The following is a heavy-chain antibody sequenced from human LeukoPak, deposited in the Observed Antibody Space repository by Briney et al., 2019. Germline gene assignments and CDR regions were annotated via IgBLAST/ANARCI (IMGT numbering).Heavy chain of an antibody. CDR3: ARRSDYYASTAYYY. CDR2: MNPNSGKT. CDR1: GYTFTNYD. V-gene: IGHV1-8*03. J-gene: IGHJ4*02. Sequence: GGSVSVSCKASGYTFTNYDMNWVRQAPGQGLERMGWMNPNSGKTGYAQTLRGRVTITSDTSIRTAYMALSSLRSDDTAVYYCARRSDYYASTAYYYWGQRPLVTVSS. D-gene: IGHD3-22*01.